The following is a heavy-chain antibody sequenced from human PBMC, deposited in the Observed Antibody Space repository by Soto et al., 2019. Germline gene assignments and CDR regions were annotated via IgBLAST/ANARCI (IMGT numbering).Heavy chain of an antibody. Sequence: GASVKVSCKASGGTFSSYTISWVRQAPGQGLEWMGRIIPILGIANYAQKFQGRVTITADKSTSTAYMELSSLRSEDTAVYYCARPLYYYDSSGYPDAFDIRGQGTTVTVSS. J-gene: IGHJ3*02. V-gene: IGHV1-69*02. CDR3: ARPLYYYDSSGYPDAFDI. CDR1: GGTFSSYT. CDR2: IIPILGIA. D-gene: IGHD3-22*01.